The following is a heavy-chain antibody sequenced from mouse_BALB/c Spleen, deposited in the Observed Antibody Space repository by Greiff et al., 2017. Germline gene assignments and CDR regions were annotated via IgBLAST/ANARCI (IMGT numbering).Heavy chain of an antibody. CDR1: GYTFTNCW. V-gene: IGHV1-63*02. J-gene: IGHJ4*01. D-gene: IGHD1-1*01. CDR3: ARVGLFRIDY. CDR2: FYPGGGNI. Sequence: VQLQESGPGLVRPGTSVTMTCKVAGYTFTNCWIGWVNRRPGHGLVGIGDFYPGGGNINYNEKFKSNTTLTADTSSSTAYMKLSSLTSEDSATYYCARVGLFRIDYWGQGTSVAVSS.